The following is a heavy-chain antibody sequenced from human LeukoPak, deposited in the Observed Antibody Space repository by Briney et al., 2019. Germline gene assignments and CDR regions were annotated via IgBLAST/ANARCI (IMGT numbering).Heavy chain of an antibody. CDR2: IYYSGSI. CDR1: GGSISSYY. D-gene: IGHD6-13*01. Sequence: SETLSLTCTVSGGSISSYYWSWIRQPPGKGLEWIGYIYYSGSINYNPSLKSRVTISVDTSKNQFSLKLSSVTAADTAVYYCARVYGSSWLYYFDYWGQGTLVTVSS. J-gene: IGHJ4*02. V-gene: IGHV4-59*08. CDR3: ARVYGSSWLYYFDY.